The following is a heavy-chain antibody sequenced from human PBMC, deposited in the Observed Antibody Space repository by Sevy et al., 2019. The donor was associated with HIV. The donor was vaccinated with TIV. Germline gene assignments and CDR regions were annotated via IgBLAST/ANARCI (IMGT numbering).Heavy chain of an antibody. J-gene: IGHJ4*02. CDR3: ARIGSGWSRVGGIKYYFDY. CDR1: GGSISSSSYY. D-gene: IGHD6-19*01. CDR2: IYYSGST. V-gene: IGHV4-39*01. Sequence: SETLSLTCTVSGGSISSSSYYWGWIRQPPGKGLEWIGSIYYSGSTYYNPSLKSRVTISVDTSKNQFSLKLSSVTAADTAVYYCARIGSGWSRVGGIKYYFDYWGQGTLVTVSS.